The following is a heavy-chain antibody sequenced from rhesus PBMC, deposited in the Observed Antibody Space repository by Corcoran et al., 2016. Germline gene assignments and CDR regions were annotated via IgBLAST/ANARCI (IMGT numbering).Heavy chain of an antibody. CDR3: VRLLYRNYAWYFDL. Sequence: QVQLQESGPGLVKPSETLPLTCAVSGTSVSSDYWNRNRQATGKGLEWIGRIYGSGRNTDYNPSLKRRVTISMAPSKNPFSLRLTSVTAADTAIYYCVRLLYRNYAWYFDLWGPGTPITISS. CDR1: GTSVSSDY. D-gene: IGHD4-23*01. V-gene: IGHV4S2*01. CDR2: IYGSGRNT. J-gene: IGHJ2*01.